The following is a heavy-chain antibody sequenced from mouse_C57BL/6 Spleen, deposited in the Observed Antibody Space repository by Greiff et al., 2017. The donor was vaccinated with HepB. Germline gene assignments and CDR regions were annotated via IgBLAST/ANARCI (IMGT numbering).Heavy chain of an antibody. CDR2: IRSKSSNYAT. V-gene: IGHV10-3*01. Sequence: EVMLVESGGGLVQPKGSLKLSCAASGFTFNTYAMHWVRQAPGKGLEWVARIRSKSSNYATYYADSVKERFTISRDDSQSMLYLQMNNLKTEDTAMYYCVRANDGYYPAWFAYWGQGTLVTVSA. CDR3: VRANDGYYPAWFAY. CDR1: GFTFNTYA. D-gene: IGHD2-3*01. J-gene: IGHJ3*01.